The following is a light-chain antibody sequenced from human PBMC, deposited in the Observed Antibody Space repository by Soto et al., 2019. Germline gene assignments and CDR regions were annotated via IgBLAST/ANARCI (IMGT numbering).Light chain of an antibody. CDR1: SSDVGGYNY. CDR2: EVS. J-gene: IGLJ1*01. V-gene: IGLV2-8*01. Sequence: QSVLTKPPSASVSPGQSVTISCTGTSSDVGGYNYVSWYQQHPGKAPKLMIYEVSKRPSGVPDRFSGSKSGNTASLTVSGLQAEDEADYYCSSYAGSNNYVFGTGTKVTVL. CDR3: SSYAGSNNYV.